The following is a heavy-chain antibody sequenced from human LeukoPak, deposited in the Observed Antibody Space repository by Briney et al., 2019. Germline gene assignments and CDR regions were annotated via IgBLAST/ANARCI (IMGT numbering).Heavy chain of an antibody. CDR2: ISWNSGSI. J-gene: IGHJ4*02. CDR1: GFTFDDYA. D-gene: IGHD3-22*01. CDR3: AKAPDSSGYLYYFDY. Sequence: GGSLRLSCAASGFTFDDYAMHWVRQAPGKGLEWVSGISWNSGSIGYADSVKGRFTISRDNAKNSLYLQMNSLRAEGTALYYCAKAPDSSGYLYYFDYWGQGTLVTVSS. V-gene: IGHV3-9*01.